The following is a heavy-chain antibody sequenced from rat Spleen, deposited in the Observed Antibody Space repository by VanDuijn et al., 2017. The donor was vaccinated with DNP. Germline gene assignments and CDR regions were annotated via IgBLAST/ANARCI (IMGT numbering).Heavy chain of an antibody. D-gene: IGHD1-1*01. V-gene: IGHV5S23*01. CDR2: ITTGSDNT. J-gene: IGHJ3*01. Sequence: EVQLVESGGGLVQPGRSLKLSCAASGFTFSDYVMAWVRQAPTKGLEWVASITTGSDNTYYRDSVKGRFTISRDNAKSTLYLQMDSLRSEDTATYYCTTGYSGDPNWFAYWGQGTLVTVSS. CDR1: GFTFSDYV. CDR3: TTGYSGDPNWFAY.